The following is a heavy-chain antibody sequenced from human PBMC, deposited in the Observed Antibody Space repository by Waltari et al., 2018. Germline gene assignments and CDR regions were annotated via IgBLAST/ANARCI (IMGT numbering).Heavy chain of an antibody. J-gene: IGHJ4*02. V-gene: IGHV1-2*02. CDR2: INPNSGGT. CDR3: ARGEGSETLYSSSDDY. Sequence: QVQLVQSGAEVKKPGASVKVSCKASGYTFTGYYMPWVRQAPGQGLEWMGWINPNSGGTNYAQKFQGRVTMTRDTSISTAYMELSRLRSDDTAVYYCARGEGSETLYSSSDDYWGQGTLVTVSS. D-gene: IGHD6-6*01. CDR1: GYTFTGYY.